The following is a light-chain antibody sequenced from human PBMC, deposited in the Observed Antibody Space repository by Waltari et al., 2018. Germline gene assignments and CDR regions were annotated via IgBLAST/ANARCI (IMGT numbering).Light chain of an antibody. J-gene: IGLJ2*01. CDR1: SRDVGGYNS. V-gene: IGLV2-14*01. CDR2: EVN. CDR3: SSYTSSNTLV. Sequence: QSALTQPASVSGSPGQSITISCTGTSRDVGGYNSVSWYPPHPGKAPKIPIYEVNKRPSGVSNRVSGSKSGNTASLTISGLQAEDEADYYCSSYTSSNTLVFGGGTKLTVL.